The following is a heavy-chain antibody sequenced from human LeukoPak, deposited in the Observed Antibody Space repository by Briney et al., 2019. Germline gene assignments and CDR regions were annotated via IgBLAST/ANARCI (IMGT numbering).Heavy chain of an antibody. CDR3: ARAIFPLMGYSGYDLAKYYFDY. CDR1: GGSISSGDYY. J-gene: IGHJ4*02. D-gene: IGHD5-12*01. V-gene: IGHV4-30-4*01. CDR2: IYYSGST. Sequence: SQTLSLTCTVSGGSISSGDYYWSWIRQPPGKGLEWIGYIYYSGSTYYNPSLKSRVTISVDTSKNQFSLKLSSVTAADTAVYYCARAIFPLMGYSGYDLAKYYFDYWGQGTLVTVSS.